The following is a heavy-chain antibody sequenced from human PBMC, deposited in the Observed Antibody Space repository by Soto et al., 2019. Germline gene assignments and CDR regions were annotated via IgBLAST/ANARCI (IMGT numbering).Heavy chain of an antibody. D-gene: IGHD4-17*01. CDR2: ISGSGGST. CDR3: AKIQNKDYGDYYYGMDV. J-gene: IGHJ6*02. V-gene: IGHV3-23*01. Sequence: GGSLRLSCAASGFTFSSYAMSWVRQAPGKGLEWVSAISGSGGSTYYADSVKGRFTISRDNSKNTLYLQMNSLRAEDTAVYYCAKIQNKDYGDYYYGMDVWGQGTTVTVSS. CDR1: GFTFSSYA.